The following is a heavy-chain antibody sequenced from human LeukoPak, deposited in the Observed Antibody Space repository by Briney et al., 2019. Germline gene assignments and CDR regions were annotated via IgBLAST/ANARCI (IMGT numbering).Heavy chain of an antibody. CDR1: GFSFTTYG. CDR3: ARPFWDYGTIDF. V-gene: IGHV3-33*01. Sequence: PGRSLRLSCAASGFSFTTYGMHWVRQAPGRGLEWVAVIWNDGTTKYYADSVKGRFTISRDTSTNTLYLQMNSLRTDDTAIYYCARPFWDYGTIDFWGQGTLVTVSS. J-gene: IGHJ4*02. CDR2: IWNDGTTK. D-gene: IGHD4-17*01.